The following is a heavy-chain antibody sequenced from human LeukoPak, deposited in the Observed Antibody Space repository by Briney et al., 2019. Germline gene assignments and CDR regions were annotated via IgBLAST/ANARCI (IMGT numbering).Heavy chain of an antibody. Sequence: GGSLRLSCAASGLTVSSYSMNWVRQAPGKGLEWVSYISSSRRTIYYADSVKGRFTISRDNAKNSLYLQMNSLRDEDTAVYYCARARASGRSGFDYWGQGTLVTVSS. V-gene: IGHV3-48*02. D-gene: IGHD2-15*01. CDR2: ISSSRRTI. CDR1: GLTVSSYS. CDR3: ARARASGRSGFDY. J-gene: IGHJ4*02.